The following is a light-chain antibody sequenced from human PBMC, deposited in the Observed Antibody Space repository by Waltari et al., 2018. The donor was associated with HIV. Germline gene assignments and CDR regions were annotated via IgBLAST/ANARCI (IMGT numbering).Light chain of an antibody. Sequence: QSALTQPRSVSGSPGQSVTIACTGTSSDIGGYNYVSWYQQHPTKAPKLMIYDVNQMPSGVPNRFSGSKSGNAASQTISGLQADDEADYYCCSFGGKYNLYVFGIWTKVTVL. CDR3: CSFGGKYNLYV. J-gene: IGLJ1*01. V-gene: IGLV2-11*01. CDR1: SSDIGGYNY. CDR2: DVN.